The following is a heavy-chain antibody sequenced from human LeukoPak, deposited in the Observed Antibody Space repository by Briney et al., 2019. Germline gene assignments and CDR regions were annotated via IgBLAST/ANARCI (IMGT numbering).Heavy chain of an antibody. CDR1: EFTFSSSA. V-gene: IGHV3-43*02. J-gene: IGHJ4*02. CDR3: AKAWFGERSGGGFDY. CDR2: ISGDGGST. Sequence: PGGSLRLSCAASEFTFSSSAMSWVRQAPGEGLEWVSLISGDGGSTYYADSVKGRFTISRDNSKNSLYLQMNSLRTEDTALYYCAKAWFGERSGGGFDYWGQGTLVTVSS. D-gene: IGHD3-10*01.